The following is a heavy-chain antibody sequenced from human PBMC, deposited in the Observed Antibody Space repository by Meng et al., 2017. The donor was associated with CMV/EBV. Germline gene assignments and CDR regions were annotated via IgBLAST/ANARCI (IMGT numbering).Heavy chain of an antibody. D-gene: IGHD3-22*01. CDR3: ARGGLYYYDSSGHFDY. Sequence: GLCLAKTSAPLPPTCPVPGGSIGNYYSTLTRQPAGKGLEWIGRIYTRGSTNYTPSLMSRVTMSVDTPKNQFSLKLSSVTAADTAVYYCARGGLYYYDSSGHFDYWGQGTLVTVSS. CDR1: GGSIGNYY. V-gene: IGHV4-4*07. CDR2: IYTRGST. J-gene: IGHJ4*02.